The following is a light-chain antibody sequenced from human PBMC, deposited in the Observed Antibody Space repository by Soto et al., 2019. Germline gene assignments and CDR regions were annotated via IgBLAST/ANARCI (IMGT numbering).Light chain of an antibody. CDR1: SSNIGSNT. J-gene: IGLJ1*01. CDR2: SNN. CDR3: EAWDDSLNGFYV. V-gene: IGLV1-44*01. Sequence: QSVLTQPPSASGTPGQRVTISCSGSSSNIGSNTVNWYQQLPGTAPKLLIYSNNHRPSGVPDRFSGSKSGTSASLAISGLQSEDEADYYCEAWDDSLNGFYVFGTGTKVTVL.